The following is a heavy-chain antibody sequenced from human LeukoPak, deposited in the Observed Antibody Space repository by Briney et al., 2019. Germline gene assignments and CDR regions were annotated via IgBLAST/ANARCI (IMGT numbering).Heavy chain of an antibody. CDR3: AIGGRFGLLDY. CDR2: IKQDGSEK. V-gene: IGHV3-7*01. J-gene: IGHJ4*02. Sequence: GGSLRLSCAASGFTFSSYWMSWVRQAPGKGLEWVANIKQDGSEKYYVDSVKGRFTISRDNAKNSLYLQVNSLRAEDTAVYYCAIGGRFGLLDYWGQGTLVTVSS. CDR1: GFTFSSYW. D-gene: IGHD3-10*01.